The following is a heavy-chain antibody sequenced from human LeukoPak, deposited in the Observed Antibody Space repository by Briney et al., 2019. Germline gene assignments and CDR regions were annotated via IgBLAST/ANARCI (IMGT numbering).Heavy chain of an antibody. CDR1: GYTFTGYY. CDR2: INPNSGGT. D-gene: IGHD4-17*01. J-gene: IGHJ6*03. Sequence: GASVKVSCKASGYTFTGYYMHWVRQAPGQGLEWMGRINPNSGGTNYAQKFQGRVTMTRDTSISTAYMELSRLRSDDTAVYYCARDHGDYVVVYYYYYMDVWGKGTTVTVSS. V-gene: IGHV1-2*06. CDR3: ARDHGDYVVVYYYYYMDV.